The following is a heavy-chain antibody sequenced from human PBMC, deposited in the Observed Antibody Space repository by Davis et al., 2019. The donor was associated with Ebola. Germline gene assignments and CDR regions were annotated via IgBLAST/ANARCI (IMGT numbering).Heavy chain of an antibody. V-gene: IGHV3-73*01. CDR2: IRSKANSYAT. Sequence: GESLKISCAASGFTVSSKYMSWVRQASGKGLEWVGRIRSKANSYATAYAASVKGRFTISRDDSKNTAYLQMNSLKTEDTAVYYCSIAAAGHGGDYWGQGTLVTVSS. CDR1: GFTVSSKY. D-gene: IGHD6-13*01. CDR3: SIAAAGHGGDY. J-gene: IGHJ4*02.